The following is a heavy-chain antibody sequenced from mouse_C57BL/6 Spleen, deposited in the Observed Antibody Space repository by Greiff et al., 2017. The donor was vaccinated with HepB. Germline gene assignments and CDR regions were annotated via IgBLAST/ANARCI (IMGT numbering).Heavy chain of an antibody. CDR2: IAPSDSET. CDR1: GYTFTSYW. D-gene: IGHD1-1*01. Sequence: QVQLQQPGAELVRPGSSVKLSCKASGYTFTSYWMHWVKQRPIQGLEWIGNIAPSDSETHYNQKVKDKATLTVDKSSSTAYMQLGSLTSEDSSVYYCARSKDTVREYFDVWGTEATVTVSS. CDR3: ARSKDTVREYFDV. J-gene: IGHJ1*03. V-gene: IGHV1-52*01.